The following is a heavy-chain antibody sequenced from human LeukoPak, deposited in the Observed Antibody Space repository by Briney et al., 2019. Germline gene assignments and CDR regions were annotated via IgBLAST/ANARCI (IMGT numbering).Heavy chain of an antibody. V-gene: IGHV1-18*01. CDR1: GYTFTSYG. Sequence: ASVKVSCKASGYTFTSYGISWVRQAPGQGLEWMGWISAYNGSTNYAQKLQGRVTMTTDTSTSTAYMELRSLRSDDTAVYYCALGPSSTYYYYYMDVWGKGTTVTVSS. D-gene: IGHD7-27*01. J-gene: IGHJ6*03. CDR2: ISAYNGST. CDR3: ALGPSSTYYYYYMDV.